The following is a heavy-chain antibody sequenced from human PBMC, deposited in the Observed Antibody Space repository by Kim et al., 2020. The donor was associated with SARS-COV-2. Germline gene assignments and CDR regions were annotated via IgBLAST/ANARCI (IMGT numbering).Heavy chain of an antibody. D-gene: IGHD3-10*01. CDR2: IYYSGST. Sequence: SETLSLTCTVSGGSISSSSYYWGWIRQPPGKGLEWIGSIYYSGSTYYNPSLKSRVTISVDTSKNQFSLKLSSVTAADTAVYYCARHRGWFGELIWFDPWGQGTLVTVSS. J-gene: IGHJ5*02. CDR1: GGSISSSSYY. V-gene: IGHV4-39*01. CDR3: ARHRGWFGELIWFDP.